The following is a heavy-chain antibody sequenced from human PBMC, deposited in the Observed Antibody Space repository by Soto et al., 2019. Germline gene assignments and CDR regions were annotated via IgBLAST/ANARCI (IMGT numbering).Heavy chain of an antibody. V-gene: IGHV1-2*02. CDR1: GYTFSAYY. D-gene: IGHD5-12*01. CDR3: VRVLVDTVAAAHFGN. J-gene: IGHJ4*02. CDR2: INPKSGGR. Sequence: AAVKVSCKASGYTFSAYYIHWVRQAPGQGLEWMGWINPKSGGRNSAQKFQGRVTMTRDTSISTAYMELSRLRSDDTAVYYCVRVLVDTVAAAHFGNWGQGTPVTVSS.